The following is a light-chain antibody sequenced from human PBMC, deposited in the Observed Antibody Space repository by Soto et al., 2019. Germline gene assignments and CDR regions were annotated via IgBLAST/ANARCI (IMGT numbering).Light chain of an antibody. CDR2: GAS. J-gene: IGKJ4*01. CDR1: QSVSDN. CDR3: QQRNKWPLT. Sequence: EIVMTQSPATLSVSAGDRATLSCRASQSVSDNLAWYQQKPGQAPRLLIYGASIRATGVPARLSGSGYGTEFTLTISSLEPEDSAVYYCQQRNKWPLTFGAGTRVEI. V-gene: IGKV3-15*01.